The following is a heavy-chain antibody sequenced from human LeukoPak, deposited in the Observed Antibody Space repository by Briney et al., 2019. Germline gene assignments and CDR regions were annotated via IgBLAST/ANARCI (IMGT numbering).Heavy chain of an antibody. CDR1: GFTFSTYA. CDR2: ITGSGGST. CDR3: AKKSTTVITYYFDY. D-gene: IGHD4-11*01. Sequence: GGSLRLSCAASGFTFSTYAMNWVRQAPGKRLEWVSSITGSGGSTYYADSVKGRFTISRDNSKNTLYLQMNSLRAEDTAVYYCAKKSTTVITYYFDYWGQGTLVTVSS. J-gene: IGHJ4*02. V-gene: IGHV3-23*01.